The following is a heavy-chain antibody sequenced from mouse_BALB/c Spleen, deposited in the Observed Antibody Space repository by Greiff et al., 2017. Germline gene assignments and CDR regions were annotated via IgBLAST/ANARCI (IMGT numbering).Heavy chain of an antibody. V-gene: IGHV14-1*02. CDR2: IDPENGNT. CDR1: GFNIKDYY. D-gene: IGHD1-1*01. Sequence: EVKLVESGAELVRPGALVKLSCKASGFNIKDYYMHWVKQRPEQGLEWIGWIDPENGNTIYDPKFQGKASITADTSSNTAYLQLSSLTSEDTAVYYCARRRDTTVNYWGQGTTLTVSS. CDR3: ARRRDTTVNY. J-gene: IGHJ2*01.